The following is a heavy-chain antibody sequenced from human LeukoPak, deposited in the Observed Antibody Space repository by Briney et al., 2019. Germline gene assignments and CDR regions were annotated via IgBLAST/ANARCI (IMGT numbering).Heavy chain of an antibody. D-gene: IGHD3-10*01. V-gene: IGHV1-18*01. CDR1: GYMFRNYG. CDR2: ISVYNDDT. CDR3: ARGFGDLDYYYGMDV. Sequence: ASVKVSCKASGYMFRNYGIVWVRQAPGQGPEWMGWISVYNDDTYYAQTFQGRVTMTTDTLTTTAYTELTSLRSDDTAVYYCARGFGDLDYYYGMDVWGTGTTVTVFS. J-gene: IGHJ6*04.